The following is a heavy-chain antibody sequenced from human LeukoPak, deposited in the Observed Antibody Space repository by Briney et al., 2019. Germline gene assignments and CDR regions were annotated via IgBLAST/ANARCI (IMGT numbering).Heavy chain of an antibody. CDR1: GGSISSYY. CDR3: AGVATTVTTEDY. J-gene: IGHJ4*02. CDR2: ISHSGST. D-gene: IGHD4-17*01. V-gene: IGHV4-59*08. Sequence: PSETLSLTCTVSGGSISSYYWSWIRQPPGKGVEWIGYISHSGSTNYNPSLKSRVIISVDMSKNQFSLKLTSVTAADAAVYYCAGVATTVTTEDYWGQGTLVTVSS.